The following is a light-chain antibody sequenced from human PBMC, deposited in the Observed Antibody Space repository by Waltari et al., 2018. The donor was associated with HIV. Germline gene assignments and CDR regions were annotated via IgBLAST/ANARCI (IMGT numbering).Light chain of an antibody. CDR1: SSDVGGYNF. CDR3: SSYAGSSNLV. V-gene: IGLV2-8*01. J-gene: IGLJ3*02. Sequence: QSALTQPPSASGSPGQSVIISCTGTSSDVGGYNFVSWYQQHPGKAPKLLIFKATKRPSGVPDRFSGSKSGNTASLTVSGLQAEDEADYYCSSYAGSSNLVFGGGTKLTVL. CDR2: KAT.